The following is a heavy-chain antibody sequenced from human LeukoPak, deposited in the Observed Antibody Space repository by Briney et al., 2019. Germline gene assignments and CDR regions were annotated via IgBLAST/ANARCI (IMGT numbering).Heavy chain of an antibody. CDR3: GRDDDYSSYHLDFDP. CDR1: GGTFSSYT. V-gene: IGHV1-69*04. CDR2: IIPILGIA. J-gene: IGHJ5*02. D-gene: IGHD4-11*01. Sequence: SVKLSCKASGGTFSSYTISWVRQAPGQGLEWMGRIIPILGIANYAQKFQGRVTITADKSTSTAYMELSSLRSEDTAVYYCGRDDDYSSYHLDFDPWGQGTLVTVSS.